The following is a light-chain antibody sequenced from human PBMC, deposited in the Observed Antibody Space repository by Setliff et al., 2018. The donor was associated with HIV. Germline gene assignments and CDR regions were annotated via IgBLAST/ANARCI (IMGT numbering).Light chain of an antibody. V-gene: IGLV1-44*01. CDR3: AAWDDSLNGHGV. Sequence: QSVLTQPPSASGTPGQRVTISCSGSSSNIGRNAVTWCQQLPGAAPRLLIYSTNQRPAGVPARFSGSKSGTSASLAISGLQSEDEADYYCAAWDDSLNGHGVFGGGTKVTV. J-gene: IGLJ2*01. CDR2: STN. CDR1: SSNIGRNA.